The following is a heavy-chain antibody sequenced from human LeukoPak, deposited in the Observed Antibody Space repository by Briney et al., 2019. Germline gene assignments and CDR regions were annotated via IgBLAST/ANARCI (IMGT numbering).Heavy chain of an antibody. CDR2: ISGSGGST. CDR1: GFTFSSYG. V-gene: IGHV3-23*01. D-gene: IGHD2-15*01. CDR3: AKEGYCSGGSCYSSWGYYYYYYMDV. Sequence: PGGTLRLSWAASGFTFSSYGMSWVRQAAGKGLEWVAAISGSGGSTYYAESVKGRFTISRDNSKNTLYLQMNSLRAEDTAVYYCAKEGYCSGGSCYSSWGYYYYYYMDVWGKGTTVTISS. J-gene: IGHJ6*03.